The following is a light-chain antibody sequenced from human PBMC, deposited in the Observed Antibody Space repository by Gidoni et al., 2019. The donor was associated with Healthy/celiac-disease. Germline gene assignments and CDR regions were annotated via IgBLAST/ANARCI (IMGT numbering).Light chain of an antibody. CDR1: QSVSSSY. Sequence: TVLTHSPGTLSLSPGERATLSCRAGQSVSSSYLAWYQQKPGQAPSLLIYGASSRATRIPDRLSGSGCGTDFSLTISRLEPEDFAVYYCQQYGSSPPITFGQGTRLEIK. CDR2: GAS. V-gene: IGKV3-20*01. CDR3: QQYGSSPPIT. J-gene: IGKJ5*01.